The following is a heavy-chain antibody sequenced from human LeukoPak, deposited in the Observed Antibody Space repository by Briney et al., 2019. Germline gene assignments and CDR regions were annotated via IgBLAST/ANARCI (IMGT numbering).Heavy chain of an antibody. CDR1: GGSISSSSYY. D-gene: IGHD6-6*01. CDR2: IYYSGST. J-gene: IGHJ4*02. CDR3: ARRAARPERYFDY. V-gene: IGHV4-39*01. Sequence: PSETLSLTCTVSGGSISSSSYYWGWIRQPPGKGLEWIGSIYYSGSTYYNPSLKSRVPISVDTSKNQFSLKLSSVTAADTAVYYCARRAARPERYFDYWGQGTLVTVSP.